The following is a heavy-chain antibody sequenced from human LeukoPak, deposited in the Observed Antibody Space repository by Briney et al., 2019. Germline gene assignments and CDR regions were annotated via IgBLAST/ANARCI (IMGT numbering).Heavy chain of an antibody. CDR1: GGSISGTNW. Sequence: SGTLSLTCGVSGGSISGTNWWSWVRQPPGQGLEWIGEISLRGLTNYNPSLRSRLTMSLDESKNQVSLNLTSVTAADTAVYYCARHRAYSSSSPFDYWGQGTLVTVSS. CDR2: ISLRGLT. J-gene: IGHJ4*02. CDR3: ARHRAYSSSSPFDY. D-gene: IGHD6-6*01. V-gene: IGHV4-4*02.